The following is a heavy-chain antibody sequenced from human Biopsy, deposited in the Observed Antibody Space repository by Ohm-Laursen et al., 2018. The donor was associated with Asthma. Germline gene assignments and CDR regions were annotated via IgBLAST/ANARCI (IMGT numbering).Heavy chain of an antibody. J-gene: IGHJ6*02. CDR3: ARAVDYSHYYGIDV. D-gene: IGHD3-10*01. Sequence: ASVKVSCKTSGYTFNSAGITWVRQAPGRGLEWMGWISVYNGNTKVAQKLQDRVTMITDTSTSTAYTELRSLRSDDTAVYFCARAVDYSHYYGIDVWGQGTTVTV. CDR1: GYTFNSAG. CDR2: ISVYNGNT. V-gene: IGHV1-18*01.